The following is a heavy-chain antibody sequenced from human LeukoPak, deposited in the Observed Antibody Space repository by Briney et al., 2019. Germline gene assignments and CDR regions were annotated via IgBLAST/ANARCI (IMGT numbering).Heavy chain of an antibody. CDR3: AKDQSRVGASDPFDS. V-gene: IGHV3-23*01. D-gene: IGHD1-26*01. J-gene: IGHJ5*01. CDR1: GFTFTNCA. CDR2: ISGSGSTT. Sequence: PGGSLRLSCVASGFTFTNCAMTWVRQAPGKGLEWVSSISGSGSTTYYADSAKGRFTISRDNSKNTVYLQMNSLSVEDTAVYYCAKDQSRVGASDPFDSSGQGTLVTVSS.